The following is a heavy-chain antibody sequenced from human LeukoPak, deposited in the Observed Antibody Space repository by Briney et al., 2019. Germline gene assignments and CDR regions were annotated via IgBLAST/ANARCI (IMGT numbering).Heavy chain of an antibody. V-gene: IGHV3-30*04. CDR2: ISYDGSNK. CDR1: GFTFSSSA. D-gene: IGHD2-15*01. J-gene: IGHJ4*02. CDR3: AKDHGLLTVSSPPTKFDY. Sequence: GRSLRLSCAASGFTFSSSAMYWVREAPGKGLERVAVISYDGSNKYYADSVKGRFTISRDNSKNTLYLQMNSLRAENTAVYYCAKDHGLLTVSSPPTKFDYWGQGTLVTVSS.